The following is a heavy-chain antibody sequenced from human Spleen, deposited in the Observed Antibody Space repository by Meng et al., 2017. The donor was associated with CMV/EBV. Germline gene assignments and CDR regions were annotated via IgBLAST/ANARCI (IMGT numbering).Heavy chain of an antibody. V-gene: IGHV3-66*01. D-gene: IGHD2-2*03. CDR2: IYSGGST. CDR3: ARDSPGYCSSTSCPGYYYYYYGMDV. Sequence: GESLKISCAASGFTVSSNYMSWVRQAPGKGLEWVSVIYSGGSTYYADSVKGRFTISRDNSKNTLYLQMNSLRAEDTAVYYCARDSPGYCSSTSCPGYYYYYYGMDVWGQGTTVTVSS. CDR1: GFTVSSNY. J-gene: IGHJ6*02.